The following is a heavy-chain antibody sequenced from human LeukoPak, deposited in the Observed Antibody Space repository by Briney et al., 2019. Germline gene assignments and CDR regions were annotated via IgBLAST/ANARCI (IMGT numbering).Heavy chain of an antibody. CDR3: AKNPRYFDWLLLPADFDY. Sequence: GGSLRLSCAASGFTFSSYAMSWVRQAPGKGLVWVSAISGSGGSTYYADSVKGRFTISRDNSKNTLYLQMNSLRAEDTAVYYCAKNPRYFDWLLLPADFDYWGQGTLVTVSS. D-gene: IGHD3-9*01. V-gene: IGHV3-23*01. CDR1: GFTFSSYA. CDR2: ISGSGGST. J-gene: IGHJ4*02.